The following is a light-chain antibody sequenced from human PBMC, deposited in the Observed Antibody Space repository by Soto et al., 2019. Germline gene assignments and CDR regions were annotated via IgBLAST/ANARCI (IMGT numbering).Light chain of an antibody. CDR2: RDF. V-gene: IGLV3-9*01. J-gene: IGLJ2*01. CDR3: QVWDSTAVV. CDR1: HIGSKN. Sequence: SYELTQPPSVSVARGQTARIPCAGNHIGSKNVHWYQQSPGQAPVVLIYRDFNRPSGNSERRSDSTSGNTATLTISSAQAGDEADYCCQVWDSTAVVFGGGTQLTVL.